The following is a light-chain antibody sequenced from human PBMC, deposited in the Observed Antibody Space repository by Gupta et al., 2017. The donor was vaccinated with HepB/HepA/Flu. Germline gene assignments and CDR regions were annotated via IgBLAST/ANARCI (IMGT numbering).Light chain of an antibody. Sequence: EIVLTQSPGTLSLSPGERATLSCRASQRVGSSYLAWYQHKPGQAPRLLIYGASSRAAGIPDRFSGSGSGTDFTLTISRLEPEDFAVYYCQQYGSSRGTFGQGTKVESK. V-gene: IGKV3-20*01. CDR3: QQYGSSRGT. CDR2: GAS. CDR1: QRVGSSY. J-gene: IGKJ1*01.